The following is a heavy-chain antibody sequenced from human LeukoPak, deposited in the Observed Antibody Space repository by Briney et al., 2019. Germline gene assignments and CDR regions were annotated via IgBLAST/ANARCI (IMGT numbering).Heavy chain of an antibody. J-gene: IGHJ4*02. CDR2: ISSAGGST. CDR3: AKDGMYSSSSSYYFDY. CDR1: GFTFSNYA. Sequence: PEGSLRLSCAASGFTFSNYAMSWVRQAPGKGLEWVSTISSAGGSTYYADSVKGRFTISRDISKNTLFLQMNSLRAEDTAVYYCAKDGMYSSSSSYYFDYWGQGTLVTVSS. D-gene: IGHD6-6*01. V-gene: IGHV3-23*01.